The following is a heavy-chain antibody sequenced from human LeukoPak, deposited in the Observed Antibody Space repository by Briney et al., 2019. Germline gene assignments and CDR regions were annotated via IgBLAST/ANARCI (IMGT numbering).Heavy chain of an antibody. D-gene: IGHD2-21*02. V-gene: IGHV1-2*02. J-gene: IGHJ4*02. CDR2: INPNSGGT. CDR3: ARERELGCGGDCYWFDY. CDR1: GYTFTSYD. Sequence: ASVKVSCKASGYTFTSYDINWVRQATGQGLEWMGWINPNSGGTNYAQKFQGRVTMTRDTSISTAYMELSRLRSDDTAVYYCARERELGCGGDCYWFDYWGQGTLVTVSS.